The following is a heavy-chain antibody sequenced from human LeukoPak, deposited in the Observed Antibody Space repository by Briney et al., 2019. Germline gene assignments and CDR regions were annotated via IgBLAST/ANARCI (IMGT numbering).Heavy chain of an antibody. CDR2: IIPIFGTA. J-gene: IGHJ4*02. V-gene: IGHV1-69*05. CDR1: GGTFSSYA. CDR3: ARGSGHYDILMDFDY. Sequence: GASVKVSCKASGGTFSSYAISWVRQAPGQGLEWMGGIIPIFGTANYAQKFQGRVTITTDESTSTAYMELSSLRSEDTAVYYCARGSGHYDILMDFDYWGQGTLVTVSS. D-gene: IGHD3-9*01.